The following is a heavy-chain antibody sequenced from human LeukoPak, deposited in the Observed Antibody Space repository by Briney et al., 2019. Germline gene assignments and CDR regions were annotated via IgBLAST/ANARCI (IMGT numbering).Heavy chain of an antibody. Sequence: SVKVSCKASGGTFSSYAISWVRQAPGQGLEWMGGIIPIFGTANYAQKFQGRVTITADKSTSTAYMELSSLRAEDTAVYYCAREDLKAQYDIYGSLDHWGQGTLVTVSS. CDR3: AREDLKAQYDIYGSLDH. CDR2: IIPIFGTA. D-gene: IGHD3-9*01. J-gene: IGHJ1*01. CDR1: GGTFSSYA. V-gene: IGHV1-69*06.